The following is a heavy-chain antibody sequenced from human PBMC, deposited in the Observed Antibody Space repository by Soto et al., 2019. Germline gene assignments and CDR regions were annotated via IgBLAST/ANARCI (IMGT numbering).Heavy chain of an antibody. J-gene: IGHJ2*01. CDR3: ARTYKRNASYSSSWLRSYWYFDL. CDR2: IYYSGST. Sequence: QVQLQESGPGLVKPSETLSLTCTVSGGSISSYYWSWIRQPPGKGLEWIGYIYYSGSTNYNPSLKSRVTISVDTSKNQFSLKLSSVTAADTAVYYCARTYKRNASYSSSWLRSYWYFDLWGRGTLVTVSS. V-gene: IGHV4-59*01. CDR1: GGSISSYY. D-gene: IGHD6-13*01.